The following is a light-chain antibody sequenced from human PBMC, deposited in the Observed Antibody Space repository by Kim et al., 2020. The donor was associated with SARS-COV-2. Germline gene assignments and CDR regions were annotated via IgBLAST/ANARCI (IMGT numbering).Light chain of an antibody. V-gene: IGLV6-57*03. Sequence: NFMLTQPHSVSESPGKTVTISCTRSSGGIASNYVQWYQQRPGSAPTTVIYEDNQRPSGVPDRFSGSIDSSSNSASLTISGLKTEDEADYYCQSYDSSSWVFGGGTKLTVL. J-gene: IGLJ3*02. CDR1: SGGIASNY. CDR2: EDN. CDR3: QSYDSSSWV.